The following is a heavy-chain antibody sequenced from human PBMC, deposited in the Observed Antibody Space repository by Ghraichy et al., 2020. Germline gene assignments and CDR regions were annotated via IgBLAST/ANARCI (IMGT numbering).Heavy chain of an antibody. Sequence: GGSLRLSCAASGFTVSRNYMSWVRQAPGKGLEWVSVIYSGGSTYYADSVKGRFTISRDNSKNTLYLQMNSLRAEDTAVYYCATNLGLMVRGVTDYWGQGTLVTVSS. CDR3: ATNLGLMVRGVTDY. J-gene: IGHJ4*02. CDR2: IYSGGST. CDR1: GFTVSRNY. D-gene: IGHD3-10*01. V-gene: IGHV3-53*01.